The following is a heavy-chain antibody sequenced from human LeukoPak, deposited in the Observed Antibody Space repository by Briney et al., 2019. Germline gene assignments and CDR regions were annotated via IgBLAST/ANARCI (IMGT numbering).Heavy chain of an antibody. CDR3: ARGGASDRKSGSWFDP. Sequence: SETLSLTCAVYGGSFSGYYWSWIRQPPGKGLEWIGEIIHSGSTNYNPSLKSRVTISVDTSKNQFSLTLSSVTAADTAVYYCARGGASDRKSGSWFDPWGQGTLVTVSS. D-gene: IGHD1-14*01. CDR1: GGSFSGYY. V-gene: IGHV4-34*01. J-gene: IGHJ5*02. CDR2: IIHSGST.